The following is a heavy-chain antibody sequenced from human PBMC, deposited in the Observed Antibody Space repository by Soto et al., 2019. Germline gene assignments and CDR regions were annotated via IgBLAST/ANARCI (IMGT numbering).Heavy chain of an antibody. CDR3: ARVLSSGWSRFDY. CDR2: MYHSGST. Sequence: PXETLCLTCAVSGCSISSDYWWTWVRQPPGKGLEWIAEMYHSGSTNYNPSLKSRVTISVDKSKNQISLKLSSVTAADTAVYYCARVLSSGWSRFDYWGQGTLVTVSS. V-gene: IGHV4-4*02. D-gene: IGHD6-19*01. CDR1: GCSISSDYW. J-gene: IGHJ4*02.